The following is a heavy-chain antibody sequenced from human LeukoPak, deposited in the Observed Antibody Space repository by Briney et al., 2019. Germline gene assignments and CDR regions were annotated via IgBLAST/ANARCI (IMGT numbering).Heavy chain of an antibody. D-gene: IGHD3-3*01. CDR1: GGSISNYY. CDR3: ARYDFNKFFDY. Sequence: SETLSLTCTVSGGSISNYYWSWIRQPPGKGLEWIGYIYYSGSTNHNPSLKSRVTMSVDTSKNQFSLRLSSVTAADTAVYYCARYDFNKFFDYWGQGTLVTVSS. V-gene: IGHV4-59*01. J-gene: IGHJ4*02. CDR2: IYYSGST.